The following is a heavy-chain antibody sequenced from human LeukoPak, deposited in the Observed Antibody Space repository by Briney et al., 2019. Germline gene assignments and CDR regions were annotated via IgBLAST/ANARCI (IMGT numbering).Heavy chain of an antibody. V-gene: IGHV3-64D*06. J-gene: IGHJ4*02. CDR2: ISTHGDST. Sequence: GGSLRLSCSASGFTFSSYAMHWVRQAPGKGLEYVSAISTHGDSTYYADSVKGRFTISRDNSKNTLYLQMSSLRVEDMAVYYCAREGSPGTYDYWGQGTLVTVSS. D-gene: IGHD6-13*01. CDR1: GFTFSSYA. CDR3: AREGSPGTYDY.